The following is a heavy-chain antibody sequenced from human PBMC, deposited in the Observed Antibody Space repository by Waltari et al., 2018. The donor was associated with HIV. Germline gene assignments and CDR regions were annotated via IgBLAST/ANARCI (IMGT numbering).Heavy chain of an antibody. Sequence: EVQLVESGGGLVQPGGSLRLSCAASGFTFSSYDMHWVRPATGKGLEWVSAIGTAGDTYYPGTVKGRFTISRENAKNSLYLQMNSMRARDTAVYYCARDRGLYGMDVWGQGTTVTVSS. CDR1: GFTFSSYD. J-gene: IGHJ6*02. D-gene: IGHD3-10*01. V-gene: IGHV3-13*01. CDR2: IGTAGDT. CDR3: ARDRGLYGMDV.